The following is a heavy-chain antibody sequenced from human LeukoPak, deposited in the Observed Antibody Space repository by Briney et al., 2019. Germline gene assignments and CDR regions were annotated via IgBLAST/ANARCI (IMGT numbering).Heavy chain of an antibody. D-gene: IGHD5-24*01. CDR1: GGSFSGYY. Sequence: KSSETLSLTCAVYGGSFSGYYWSWIRQPPGKGLEWIGEINHSGSTNSNPSLKSRLTISVDTSKNQFSLKLSSVAAADTAVYYCARRSERWLLLKGLDYWGQGTLVTVSS. CDR3: ARRSERWLLLKGLDY. J-gene: IGHJ4*02. V-gene: IGHV4-34*01. CDR2: INHSGST.